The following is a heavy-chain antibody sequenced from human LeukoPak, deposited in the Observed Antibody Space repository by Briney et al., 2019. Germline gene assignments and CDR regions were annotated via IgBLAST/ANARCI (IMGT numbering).Heavy chain of an antibody. V-gene: IGHV3-30*02. Sequence: LAGGSLRLSCVASGFTFRLFGMHWVRQAPGKGLEWMAFIRSDGSNKYYADSVKGRFTISRDNSKNTLYLQMNSLRAEDTAVYYCARDYYDFWSGLDAFDIWGQGTMVTVSS. CDR2: IRSDGSNK. J-gene: IGHJ3*02. D-gene: IGHD3-3*01. CDR3: ARDYYDFWSGLDAFDI. CDR1: GFTFRLFG.